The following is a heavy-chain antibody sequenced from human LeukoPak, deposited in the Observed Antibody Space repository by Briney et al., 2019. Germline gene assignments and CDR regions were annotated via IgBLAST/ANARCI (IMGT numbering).Heavy chain of an antibody. CDR1: GGSISSYY. J-gene: IGHJ4*02. D-gene: IGHD4-17*01. CDR2: IYYSWST. CDR3: ARDDYGETLGL. V-gene: IGHV4-59*01. Sequence: SETLSLXCTVSGGSISSYYWSWIRQPPGKGLEWIGYIYYSWSTNYNPSLKSRVTISVDTSKNQFSLKLSSVTAADTAVYYCARDDYGETLGLWGQGTLVTVSS.